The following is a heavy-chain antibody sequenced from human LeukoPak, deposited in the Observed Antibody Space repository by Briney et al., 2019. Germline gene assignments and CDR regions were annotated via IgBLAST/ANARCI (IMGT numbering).Heavy chain of an antibody. D-gene: IGHD2-15*01. J-gene: IGHJ3*02. CDR3: ARRGYCSGESCYSFDI. CDR1: GGSISSYY. CDR2: IYYSGST. V-gene: IGHV4-59*08. Sequence: SETLSLTCTVSGGSISSYYWIWIRQPPEKGLEYIGHIYYSGSTNYDPSLQSRVTISVDTSKNQFSLRLTSVTAADTAVYFCARRGYCSGESCYSFDIWGRGTLVTVSS.